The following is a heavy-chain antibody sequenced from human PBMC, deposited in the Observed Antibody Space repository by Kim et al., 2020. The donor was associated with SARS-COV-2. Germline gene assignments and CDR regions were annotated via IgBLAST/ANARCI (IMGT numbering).Heavy chain of an antibody. CDR2: INPSVGDT. V-gene: IGHV1-46*01. Sequence: ASVKVSCKASGYSFTSYYFHWVRQAPGQGLEWMGFINPSVGDTSYAQQFQGTLAMTRDPSTSTEFLQVRSLRSEGTAVYSCAVLSGSLFDYWGQGTQVTVSS. J-gene: IGHJ4*02. CDR3: AVLSGSLFDY. D-gene: IGHD3-10*01. CDR1: GYSFTSYY.